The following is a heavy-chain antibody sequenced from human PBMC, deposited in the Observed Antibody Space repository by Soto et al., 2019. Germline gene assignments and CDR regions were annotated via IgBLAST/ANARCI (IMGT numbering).Heavy chain of an antibody. CDR1: GFTFGDHA. J-gene: IGHJ6*02. CDR2: IRSKAYGGTT. CDR3: QYQLLTYYCGMEV. V-gene: IGHV3-49*03. D-gene: IGHD2-2*01. Sequence: PGGSLRLSCIGSGFTFGDHAMSWFRQAPGKGLEWVGFIRSKAYGGTTEYAASVKGRFTISRDDSNSIAYLQMNSLKTEDTAVYYCQYQLLTYYCGMEVWGQGTTVTVSS.